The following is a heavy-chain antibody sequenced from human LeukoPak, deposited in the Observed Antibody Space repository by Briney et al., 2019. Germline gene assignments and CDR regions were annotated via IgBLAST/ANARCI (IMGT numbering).Heavy chain of an antibody. J-gene: IGHJ5*02. Sequence: GGSLRLSCAASGFTFSSYWMHWVRQAPGKGLVWVSRINSEGSSTDYAGSVKGRFTISRDNAKNTLYLQMNSLRAEDTAVYYCARVIPRFLEWLLYPWGQGTLVTVSS. V-gene: IGHV3-74*01. D-gene: IGHD3-3*01. CDR3: ARVIPRFLEWLLYP. CDR2: INSEGSST. CDR1: GFTFSSYW.